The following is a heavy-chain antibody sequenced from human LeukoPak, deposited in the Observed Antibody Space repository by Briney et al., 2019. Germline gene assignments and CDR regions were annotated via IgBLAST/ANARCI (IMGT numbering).Heavy chain of an antibody. CDR2: INADGSTA. CDR3: VVVVEPPDSDGFDV. D-gene: IGHD1-14*01. CDR1: GFTFGNSW. Sequence: GGSXRLSCXXSGFTFGNSWVHWVRQAPGKGLVWVSLINADGSTATYADSVKGRFTISRDIARNTLSLQMNSLTIEDTAVYYCVVVVEPPDSDGFDVWGQGTMITVSS. J-gene: IGHJ3*01. V-gene: IGHV3-74*01.